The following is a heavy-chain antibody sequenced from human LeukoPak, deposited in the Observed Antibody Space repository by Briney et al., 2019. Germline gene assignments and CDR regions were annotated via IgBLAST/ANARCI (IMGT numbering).Heavy chain of an antibody. CDR1: GFTFSSYW. Sequence: GGSLRLSCAASGFTFSSYWMSWVRQAPGKGLEWVANITQDGSEKYYVDSVKGRFTISRDNAKNSLYLQMNSLRAEDTAVYYCAREGEYYDFWSGYSVDYWGQGTLVTVSS. CDR3: AREGEYYDFWSGYSVDY. CDR2: ITQDGSEK. D-gene: IGHD3-3*01. V-gene: IGHV3-7*01. J-gene: IGHJ4*02.